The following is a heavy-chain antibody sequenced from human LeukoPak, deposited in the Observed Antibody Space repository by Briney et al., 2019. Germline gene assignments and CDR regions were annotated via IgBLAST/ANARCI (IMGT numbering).Heavy chain of an antibody. CDR1: GYIFTDYA. J-gene: IGHJ4*02. V-gene: IGHV1-3*01. CDR3: ARDCSGGSCSDY. Sequence: ASVKVSCKASGYIFTDYAIHWLRQAPGQRPEWMGWMNGGNGNTKYSQKFQGRITLIRDTSAATAYMELSSLRHDDLAVYYCARDCSGGSCSDYWGQGTLVTVSS. CDR2: MNGGNGNT. D-gene: IGHD2-15*01.